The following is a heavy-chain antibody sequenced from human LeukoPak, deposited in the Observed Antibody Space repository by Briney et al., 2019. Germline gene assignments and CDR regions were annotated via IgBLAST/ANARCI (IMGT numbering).Heavy chain of an antibody. D-gene: IGHD1-14*01. Sequence: PGGSLRLSCAASGFTFSSYGMHWVRQAPAKGLERVAVIWYDGSNKYYADSVKGRFTISRDNSKNTLYLQMNSLRAEDTAVYCCAREGGPTGYFDYWGQGTLVTVSS. CDR3: AREGGPTGYFDY. V-gene: IGHV3-33*01. CDR2: IWYDGSNK. CDR1: GFTFSSYG. J-gene: IGHJ4*02.